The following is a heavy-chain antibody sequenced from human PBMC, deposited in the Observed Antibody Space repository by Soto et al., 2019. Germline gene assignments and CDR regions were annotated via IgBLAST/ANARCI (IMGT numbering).Heavy chain of an antibody. CDR1: GFTFRRSP. V-gene: IGHV3-23*01. D-gene: IGHD3-10*01. Sequence: EVQLWESGGGLVQPGGSLRLSCAASGFTFRRSPLSWVRRAPGEGLEWVSGINGGDDSEHYVDSVRGRFTIIRDNSKKLLLLQVNSLRVEDTAIYYCTTASHWFIISPNQAQWGEGTQVTASS. J-gene: IGHJ4*02. CDR2: INGGDDSE. CDR3: TTASHWFIISPNQAQ.